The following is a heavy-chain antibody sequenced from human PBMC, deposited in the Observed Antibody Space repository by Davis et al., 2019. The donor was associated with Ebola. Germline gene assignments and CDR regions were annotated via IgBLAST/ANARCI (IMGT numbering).Heavy chain of an antibody. V-gene: IGHV1-2*02. J-gene: IGHJ4*02. D-gene: IGHD3-16*01. CDR2: INPNDGGT. CDR1: GYTFTGYY. CDR3: ARDHGGGTRDNYFDY. Sequence: APVKVSCKASGYTFTGYYMHWLRQAPGQGLEWMGWINPNDGGTSYAQKFQGRVTMTRDTSISTAYMELSSLRSDDTARYYCARDHGGGTRDNYFDYWGQGTLGTVSS.